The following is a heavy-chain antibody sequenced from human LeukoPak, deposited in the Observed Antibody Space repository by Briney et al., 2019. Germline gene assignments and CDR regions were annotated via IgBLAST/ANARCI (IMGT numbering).Heavy chain of an antibody. J-gene: IGHJ5*02. CDR1: GYSFTSYY. CDR3: ARMGRLKFDP. Sequence: ASVKVSCKASGYSFTSYYMNWVRQAPGQGLEWLGIINPSGGSTSYAQKFQGRVTMTRDMSTSTVYMELSSLRSEDTAVYYCARMGRLKFDPWGQGTLVTVSS. CDR2: INPSGGST. V-gene: IGHV1-46*01.